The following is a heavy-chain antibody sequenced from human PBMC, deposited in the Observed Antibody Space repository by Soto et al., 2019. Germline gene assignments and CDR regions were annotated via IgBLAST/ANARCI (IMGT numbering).Heavy chain of an antibody. Sequence: PSETLSLTCTVSGGSISSYYWSWIRQPPGKGLEWIGYIYYSGSTNYNPSLRSRVTISVDTSKNQFSLKLSSVTAADTAVYYCAIKNAGPDYDPFAICGQGTMVPVSS. CDR2: IYYSGST. J-gene: IGHJ3*02. CDR1: GGSISSYY. CDR3: AIKNAGPDYDPFAI. D-gene: IGHD1-1*01. V-gene: IGHV4-59*01.